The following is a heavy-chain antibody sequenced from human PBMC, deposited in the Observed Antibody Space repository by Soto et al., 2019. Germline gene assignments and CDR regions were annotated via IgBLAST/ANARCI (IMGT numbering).Heavy chain of an antibody. D-gene: IGHD2-15*01. CDR3: ARDEDCSGGSCLNNWFDP. V-gene: IGHV3-33*01. CDR2: IWYDGSNK. Sequence: PGGSLRLSCAASGFTFSSYGMHWVRQAPGKGLEWVAVIWYDGSNKYYADSVKGRFTISRDNSKNTLYLQMNSLRAEDTAVYYCARDEDCSGGSCLNNWFDPWGQGTLVTVSS. J-gene: IGHJ5*02. CDR1: GFTFSSYG.